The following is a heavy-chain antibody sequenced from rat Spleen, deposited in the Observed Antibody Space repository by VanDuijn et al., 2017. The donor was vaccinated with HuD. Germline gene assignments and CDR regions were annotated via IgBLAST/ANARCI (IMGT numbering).Heavy chain of an antibody. Sequence: EVQVLESGGGLVQPGNSLKLSCATSGFTFSTAWMYWYRQFPEKGLEWVASITNTGGSTYYPDSVKGRFTISRDNAKSTLYLQMNSLRSEDTATYYCARHGVNYGAYNWFAYWGQGTLVTVSS. D-gene: IGHD1-11*01. CDR3: ARHGVNYGAYNWFAY. J-gene: IGHJ3*01. V-gene: IGHV5-31*01. CDR2: ITNTGGST. CDR1: GFTFSTAW.